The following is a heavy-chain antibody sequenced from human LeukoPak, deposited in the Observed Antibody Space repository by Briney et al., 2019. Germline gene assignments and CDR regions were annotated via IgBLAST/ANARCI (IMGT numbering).Heavy chain of an antibody. Sequence: GGSLRLSCAASGFNVSIYWMHWVRQAPGKGLVWVSRINSDGSRRMYADSVRGRFTISRDNAKNSLYLQMNSLRAEDSGLYHCARDMKGNLDYWGQGTLVTVSS. CDR3: ARDMKGNLDY. D-gene: IGHD3-16*01. CDR1: GFNVSIYW. CDR2: INSDGSRR. J-gene: IGHJ4*02. V-gene: IGHV3-74*03.